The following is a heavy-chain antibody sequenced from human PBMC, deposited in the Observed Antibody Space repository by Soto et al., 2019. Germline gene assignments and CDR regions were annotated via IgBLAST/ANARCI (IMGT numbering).Heavy chain of an antibody. CDR2: IYYTGST. CDR3: ARHLTYCSAGSCYSDFPYYGMDV. V-gene: IGHV4-61*01. D-gene: IGHD2-15*01. J-gene: IGHJ6*02. CDR1: GDSVSSGNYY. Sequence: SETLSLTCTISGDSVSSGNYYWSWIRQPPGKGLEWIGFIYYTGSTSYNPSLKSRVTISMDTSKNQFSLKLTSVTAADTAVYYCARHLTYCSAGSCYSDFPYYGMDVWGQGTTVTVSS.